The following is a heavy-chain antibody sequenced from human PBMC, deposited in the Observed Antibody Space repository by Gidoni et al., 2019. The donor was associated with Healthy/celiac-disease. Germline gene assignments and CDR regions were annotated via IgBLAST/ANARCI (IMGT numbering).Heavy chain of an antibody. J-gene: IGHJ4*02. CDR2: ISYDGSNK. CDR1: GFTFSSYA. D-gene: IGHD2-2*01. Sequence: QVQLVESGGGVVQPGRSLRLSCAASGFTFSSYAMHWVRQAPGKGLEWVAVISYDGSNKYYADSVKGRFTISRDNSKNTLYLQMNSLRAEDTAVYYCARDGEIVVVPAATPNFDYWGQGTLVTVSS. CDR3: ARDGEIVVVPAATPNFDY. V-gene: IGHV3-30-3*01.